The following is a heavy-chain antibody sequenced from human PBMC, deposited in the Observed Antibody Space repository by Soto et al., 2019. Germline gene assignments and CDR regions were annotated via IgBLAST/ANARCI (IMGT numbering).Heavy chain of an antibody. J-gene: IGHJ6*02. CDR1: GGSISSYY. Sequence: SETLSLTCTVSGGSISSYYGSWIRQPPGKGLEWIGYIYYSGSTNYNPSLKSRVTISVDTSKNQFSLKLSSVTAADTAVYYCARVKFDYGMDVWGQGTTVTSP. CDR2: IYYSGST. V-gene: IGHV4-59*01. D-gene: IGHD3-16*01. CDR3: ARVKFDYGMDV.